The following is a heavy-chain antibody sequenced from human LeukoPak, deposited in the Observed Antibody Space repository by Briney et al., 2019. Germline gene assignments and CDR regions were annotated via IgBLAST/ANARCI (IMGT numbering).Heavy chain of an antibody. CDR2: MYYSGSA. Sequence: SETLSLTCTVSGGSISSYYWSWIRQPPGKGLEWFGYMYYSGSAIYNPSLKSRVTIAVDPYNNHLSLNLRSVTAADTDVYYCASQHGRGEAFDFWGQGILVTVSS. V-gene: IGHV4-59*01. D-gene: IGHD3-10*01. J-gene: IGHJ5*01. CDR1: GGSISSYY. CDR3: ASQHGRGEAFDF.